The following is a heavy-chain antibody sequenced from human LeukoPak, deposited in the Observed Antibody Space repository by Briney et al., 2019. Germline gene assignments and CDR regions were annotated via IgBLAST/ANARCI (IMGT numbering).Heavy chain of an antibody. V-gene: IGHV3-7*03. CDR2: IKQDGSEK. CDR1: GFTLSSHW. CDR3: ARSTSFGEFSAESIDY. J-gene: IGHJ4*02. D-gene: IGHD3-10*01. Sequence: GGSLRLSCAASGFTLSSHWMSWVRQAPGKGLEWVANIKQDGSEKYYVDSVKGRFTISRDNAKNSLYLQMNSLRAEDTAVYYCARSTSFGEFSAESIDYWGQGTLVTVSS.